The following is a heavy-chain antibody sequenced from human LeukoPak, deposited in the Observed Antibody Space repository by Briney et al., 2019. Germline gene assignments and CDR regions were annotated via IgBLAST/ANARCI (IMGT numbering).Heavy chain of an antibody. J-gene: IGHJ4*02. D-gene: IGHD6-19*01. V-gene: IGHV3-30*02. Sequence: GGSLRLSCAASGFTSSSYGMHWVRQAPGKGLEWVAFIRYDGSNKYYADSVKGRFTISRDNSKNTLYLQMNSLRPEDTAVYYCARVGSSGWYRGYFDYWGQGTLVTVSS. CDR3: ARVGSSGWYRGYFDY. CDR2: IRYDGSNK. CDR1: GFTSSSYG.